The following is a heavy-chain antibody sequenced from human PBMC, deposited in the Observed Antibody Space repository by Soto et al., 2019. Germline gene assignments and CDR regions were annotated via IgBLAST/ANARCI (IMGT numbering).Heavy chain of an antibody. Sequence: EVQLVESGGGLVKPGGSMRISCAASGVTVGTYSMNWVRQAPVQGLEWVSSISTSGKYIYYADSVKCLASISRDNAKNSLYLQMNSLRAEDMAGYYCARLLNDLGASTVAWHVWGQRTLVTGSS. V-gene: IGHV3-21*01. CDR2: ISTSGKYI. J-gene: IGHJ3*01. CDR1: GVTVGTYS. D-gene: IGHD2-8*02. CDR3: ARLLNDLGASTVAWHV.